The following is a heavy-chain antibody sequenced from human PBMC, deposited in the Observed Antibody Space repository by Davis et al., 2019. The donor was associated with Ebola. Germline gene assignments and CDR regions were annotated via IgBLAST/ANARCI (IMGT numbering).Heavy chain of an antibody. CDR2: IYYSGST. Sequence: PSETLSLTCTVSGGSISSYYWSWIRQPPGKGLEWIGYIYYSGSTNYNPSLKSRVTISVDTSKNQFSLKLSSVTAADTAVYYCARDRASVVNLGMDVWGQGTTVTVSS. D-gene: IGHD4-23*01. J-gene: IGHJ6*02. CDR1: GGSISSYY. V-gene: IGHV4-59*12. CDR3: ARDRASVVNLGMDV.